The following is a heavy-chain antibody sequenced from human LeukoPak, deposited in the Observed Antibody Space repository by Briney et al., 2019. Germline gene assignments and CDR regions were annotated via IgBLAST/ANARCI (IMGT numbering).Heavy chain of an antibody. D-gene: IGHD3-10*01. Sequence: MGLMNPNSGNTGYAQKFQGRVTMTRTTSISTAYMELSSLRSEDTAVYYCANSFGGLYGMDVWGQGTPVTVSS. CDR3: ANSFGGLYGMDV. CDR2: MNPNSGNT. V-gene: IGHV1-8*01. J-gene: IGHJ6*02.